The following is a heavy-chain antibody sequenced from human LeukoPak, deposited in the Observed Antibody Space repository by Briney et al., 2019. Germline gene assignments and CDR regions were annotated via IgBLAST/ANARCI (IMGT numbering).Heavy chain of an antibody. J-gene: IGHJ4*02. CDR1: GFTFDDYA. CDR3: AKDWQSGYSGYAPFDY. Sequence: PGGSLRLSCAASGFTFDDYAMHWVRQAPGKGLEWVSGISWNSGSIGYADSVKGRFTISRDNAKNSLYLQMNSLRAEDTALYYCAKDWQSGYSGYAPFDYWGQGTLVTVSS. CDR2: ISWNSGSI. V-gene: IGHV3-9*01. D-gene: IGHD5-12*01.